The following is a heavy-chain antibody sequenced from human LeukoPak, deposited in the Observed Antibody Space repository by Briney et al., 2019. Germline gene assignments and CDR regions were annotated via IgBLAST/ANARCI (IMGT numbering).Heavy chain of an antibody. J-gene: IGHJ4*02. Sequence: SETQSLNRTVSGGSNSTHFWTWIRQPPGMGLEWIGYIYYTGSTNYNPSLKSRVTISLDTSKNQFSLHLSFVTAADSSVYSCAGAPNGYDPLDYWGQGTLVTVSS. CDR3: AGAPNGYDPLDY. CDR2: IYYTGST. D-gene: IGHD3-22*01. CDR1: GGSNSTHF. V-gene: IGHV4-59*11.